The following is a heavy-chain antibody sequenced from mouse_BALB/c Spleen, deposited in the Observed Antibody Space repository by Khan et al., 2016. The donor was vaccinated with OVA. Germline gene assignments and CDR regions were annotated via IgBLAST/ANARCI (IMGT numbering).Heavy chain of an antibody. CDR2: ISSAGDYT. CDR1: GFTFSTYG. J-gene: IGHJ3*01. V-gene: IGHV5-6*01. D-gene: IGHD4-1*01. Sequence: EVQVVESGGDLVKPGGSLKLSCAASGFTFSTYGMSWVRQIPDKRLEWVATISSAGDYTYYQDNVKGRFTISRDNAKNTLYLQMSSLQSEHTAMFYCASHLTGSFAYWGQGTLVTVST. CDR3: ASHLTGSFAY.